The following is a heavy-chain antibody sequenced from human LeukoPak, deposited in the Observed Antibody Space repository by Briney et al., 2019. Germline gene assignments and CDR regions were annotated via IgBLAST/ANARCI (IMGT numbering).Heavy chain of an antibody. Sequence: ASVKVSCKASGYTFTGYYMHWVRQAPGQGLEWMGWINPNSGGTNYAQKFQGRVTITRDTSISTAYIELSRLRSDDTAVYYCARAVAADTEIDYWGQGTLVTVSS. V-gene: IGHV1-2*02. CDR2: INPNSGGT. J-gene: IGHJ4*02. D-gene: IGHD2-15*01. CDR3: ARAVAADTEIDY. CDR1: GYTFTGYY.